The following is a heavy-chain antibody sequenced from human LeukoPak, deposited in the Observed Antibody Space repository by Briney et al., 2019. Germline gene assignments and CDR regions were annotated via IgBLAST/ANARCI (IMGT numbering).Heavy chain of an antibody. CDR2: INPNSGGT. CDR1: GYTFTGYY. J-gene: IGHJ6*02. V-gene: IGHV1-2*02. D-gene: IGHD3-9*01. CDR3: AREGFLNDILTGTLMWGPSKYYYYGMDV. Sequence: GASVKVSCKASGYTFTGYYMHWVRQAPGQGLEWMGWINPNSGGTNYAQKFQGRVTMTRDTSISTAYMELSRLRSDDTAVYYCAREGFLNDILTGTLMWGPSKYYYYGMDVWGQGTAVTVSS.